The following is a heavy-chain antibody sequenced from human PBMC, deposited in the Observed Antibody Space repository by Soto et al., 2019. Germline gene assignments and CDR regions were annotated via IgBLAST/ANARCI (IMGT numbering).Heavy chain of an antibody. D-gene: IGHD6-19*01. J-gene: IGHJ5*02. V-gene: IGHV1-3*01. CDR3: ARDQDSSGWYWFDP. CDR1: GYTFTSYA. CDR2: INAGNGNT. Sequence: ASVKVSCKASGYTFTSYAMHWVRQAPGQRLEWMGWINAGNGNTKYSQKFQGRVTITRDTSASTAYMELSSLRSEDTAVYYCARDQDSSGWYWFDPWGQGTLVTVSS.